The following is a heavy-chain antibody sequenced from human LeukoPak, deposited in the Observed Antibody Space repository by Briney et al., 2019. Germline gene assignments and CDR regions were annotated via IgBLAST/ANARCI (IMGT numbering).Heavy chain of an antibody. CDR3: ARHIVVVTACWFDP. D-gene: IGHD2-21*02. Sequence: PSETLSLTCTVSGGSISSSSYYWGWIRQPPGKGLEWIGSIYYSGSTYYNPSLKSRVTISVDTSKTQFSLKLSSVTAADTAVYYCARHIVVVTACWFDPWGQGTLVTVSS. V-gene: IGHV4-39*01. CDR1: GGSISSSSYY. J-gene: IGHJ5*02. CDR2: IYYSGST.